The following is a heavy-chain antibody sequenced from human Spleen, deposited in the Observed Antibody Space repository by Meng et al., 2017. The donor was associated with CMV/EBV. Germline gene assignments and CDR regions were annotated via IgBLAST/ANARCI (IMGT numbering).Heavy chain of an antibody. CDR3: AKAFSSSWYREYYDF. D-gene: IGHD6-13*01. CDR1: GFTFSDYY. Sequence: GGSLRLSCAASGFTFSDYYMSWIRQAPGKGLEWVSYISSGTTIYYADSVKGRFTISRDNAKNSLYLQMNSLRAEDTAIYYCAKAFSSSWYREYYDFWGQGTRVTVSS. J-gene: IGHJ4*02. CDR2: ISSGTTI. V-gene: IGHV3-11*01.